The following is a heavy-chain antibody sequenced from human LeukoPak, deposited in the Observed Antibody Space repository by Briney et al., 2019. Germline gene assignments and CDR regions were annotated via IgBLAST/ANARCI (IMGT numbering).Heavy chain of an antibody. Sequence: SETLSLTCTVSGGSIGSYYWSWIRQPPGKGLEWIGYIYYSGSTNYNPSLKSRVTISVDTSKNQFSLKLSSVTAADTAVYYCARHGNIAVAVPYFDYWGQGTLVTVSS. CDR3: ARHGNIAVAVPYFDY. CDR2: IYYSGST. CDR1: GGSIGSYY. D-gene: IGHD6-19*01. V-gene: IGHV4-59*08. J-gene: IGHJ4*02.